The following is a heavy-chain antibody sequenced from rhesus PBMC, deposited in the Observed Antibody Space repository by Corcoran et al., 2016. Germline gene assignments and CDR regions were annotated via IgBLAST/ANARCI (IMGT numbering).Heavy chain of an antibody. Sequence: EVQLVQSGAEVKRPGESLKISCKTSGYRFTRSWISWVAHFPGQGLEWMGAIKPSDSDTRYSPSFQGQVTISADKSSSTAYLQWSSLKASDSATYYCAKDRYSGYTDFDYWGQGVLVTVSS. CDR1: GYRFTRSW. J-gene: IGHJ4*01. D-gene: IGHD5-24*01. V-gene: IGHV5-2*01. CDR2: IKPSDSDT. CDR3: AKDRYSGYTDFDY.